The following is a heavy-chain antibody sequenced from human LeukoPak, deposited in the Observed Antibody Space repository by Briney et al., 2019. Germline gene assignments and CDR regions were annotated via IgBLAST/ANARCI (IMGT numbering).Heavy chain of an antibody. CDR3: ARNGGNSDFDY. V-gene: IGHV4-4*02. D-gene: IGHD4-23*01. CDR1: GASISSNNC. J-gene: IGHJ4*02. Sequence: PSETLSLTCAVSGASISSNNCWTWVRQPPGKGLEWIGEIYDSGSTNYNPSLKSRVTISIDKSKKQFSLTLSFMTAADTAVYYCARNGGNSDFDYWGQGTLVTVSS. CDR2: IYDSGST.